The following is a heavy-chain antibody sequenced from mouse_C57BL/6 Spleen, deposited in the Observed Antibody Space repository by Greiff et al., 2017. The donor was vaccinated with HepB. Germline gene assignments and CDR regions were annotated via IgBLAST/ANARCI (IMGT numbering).Heavy chain of an antibody. D-gene: IGHD4-1*01. CDR1: GFSLTSYG. CDR3: ARQRDSNWDDYAMDY. J-gene: IGHJ4*01. CDR2: IWSDGST. Sequence: VMLVESGPGLVAPSQSLSITCTVSGFSLTSYGVHWVRQPPGKGLEWLVVIWSDGSTTYNSALKSRLSISKDNSKSQVFLKMNSLQTDDTAMYYCARQRDSNWDDYAMDYWGQGTSVTVSS. V-gene: IGHV2-6-1*01.